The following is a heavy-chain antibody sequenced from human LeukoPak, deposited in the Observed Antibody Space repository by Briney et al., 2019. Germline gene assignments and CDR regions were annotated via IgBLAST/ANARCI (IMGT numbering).Heavy chain of an antibody. Sequence: GGSLRLSCAASGFTFSSYGMHWVRQAPGKGLEWVAFIRYDGSNKYYADSVKGRFTISRDNSKNTLYLQMNSLRAEDTAVYYCAKDFRGYSYGPPGEAFDIWGQGTMLTVSS. V-gene: IGHV3-30*02. CDR2: IRYDGSNK. D-gene: IGHD5-18*01. CDR3: AKDFRGYSYGPPGEAFDI. CDR1: GFTFSSYG. J-gene: IGHJ3*02.